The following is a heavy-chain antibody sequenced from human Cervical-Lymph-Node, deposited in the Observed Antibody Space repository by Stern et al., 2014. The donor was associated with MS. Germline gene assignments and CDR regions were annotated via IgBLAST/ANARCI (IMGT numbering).Heavy chain of an antibody. Sequence: QWQLVESGGGVVQPGRSLRLSCAASGFIFSNYAMHWVRQAPGKGLDWVAFVSNEGSKQFYADSVKGRFTISRDNANNTLYLQMNSLRPEDTAVYYCGRDTCRGGGCYFRYWGQGILITVSS. V-gene: IGHV3-30-3*01. J-gene: IGHJ4*02. CDR1: GFIFSNYA. D-gene: IGHD2-15*01. CDR2: VSNEGSKQ. CDR3: GRDTCRGGGCYFRY.